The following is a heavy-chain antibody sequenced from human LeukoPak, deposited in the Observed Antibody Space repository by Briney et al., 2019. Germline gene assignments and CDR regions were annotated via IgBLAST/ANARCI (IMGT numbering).Heavy chain of an antibody. CDR2: IYYSGST. V-gene: IGHV4-39*01. Sequence: SETLSLTCTVSGGSISSSSYYWGWIRQPPGKGLEWIGSIYYSGSTYYNPSLKSRVTISVDTSKNQFSLKLGSVAAADTAVYYCARGGEMATYDYWGQGTLVTVSS. CDR3: ARGGEMATYDY. CDR1: GGSISSSSYY. D-gene: IGHD5-24*01. J-gene: IGHJ4*02.